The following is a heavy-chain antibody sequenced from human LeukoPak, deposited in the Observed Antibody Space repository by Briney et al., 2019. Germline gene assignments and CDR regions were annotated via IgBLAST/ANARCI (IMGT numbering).Heavy chain of an antibody. D-gene: IGHD4-17*01. J-gene: IGHJ5*02. CDR3: ARGMGSYGDYASGPNWFDP. V-gene: IGHV4-34*01. CDR2: INHSGST. Sequence: PGGSRRLSCAASGFTFSSYSMNWIRQPPGKGLEWIGEINHSGSTNYNPSLKSRVTISVDTSKNQFSLKLSSVTAADTAVYYCARGMGSYGDYASGPNWFDPWGQGTLVTVSS. CDR1: GFTFSSYS.